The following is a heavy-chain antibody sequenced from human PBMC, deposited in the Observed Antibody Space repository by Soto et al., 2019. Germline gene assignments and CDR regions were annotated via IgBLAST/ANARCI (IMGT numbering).Heavy chain of an antibody. CDR1: GFTFRSFV. CDR2: TSYDGSNK. CDR3: ARWGTTGGLDV. D-gene: IGHD3-16*01. Sequence: QVQLVESGGGVVQPGTSIRLSCVGSGFTFRSFVIHWVRQAPGKGLEWVALTSYDGSNKYYDDSVKGRFTISRDNSRNTVDLQMHSLRLEDTALYYCARWGTTGGLDVWGQGTLVSVSS. V-gene: IGHV3-30*19. J-gene: IGHJ4*02.